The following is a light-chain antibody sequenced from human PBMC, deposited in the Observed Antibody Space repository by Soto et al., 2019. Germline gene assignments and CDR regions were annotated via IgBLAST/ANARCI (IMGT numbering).Light chain of an antibody. CDR1: DSDFGGYNY. V-gene: IGLV2-11*01. CDR2: DVS. CDR3: CSYAGSHPVI. J-gene: IGLJ2*01. Sequence: QSALAQPRSGSGSPGQSVAISCTGTDSDFGGYNYVSWYQQHPGKAPKVIISDVSKRPSGVPDRFSGSKSGNTASLTISGLQTEDDADYYCCSYAGSHPVIFGGGTKLTVL.